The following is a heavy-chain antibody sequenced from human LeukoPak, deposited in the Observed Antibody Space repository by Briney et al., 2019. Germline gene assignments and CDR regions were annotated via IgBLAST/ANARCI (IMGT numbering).Heavy chain of an antibody. CDR3: ARDYGDFKGGLYYDY. V-gene: IGHV5-51*01. J-gene: IGHJ4*02. Sequence: GESLKISCKGSGYSFTSYWIGWVRQRPGKGLEWMGVIYPGDSDTTYSPSFQGQVTMSADKSIDTAYLQWSSLKASDTAIYYCARDYGDFKGGLYYDYWGQGTLVTVSS. CDR1: GYSFTSYW. D-gene: IGHD4-17*01. CDR2: IYPGDSDT.